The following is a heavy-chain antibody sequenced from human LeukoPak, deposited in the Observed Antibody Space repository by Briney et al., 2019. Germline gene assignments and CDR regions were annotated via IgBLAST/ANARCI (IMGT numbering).Heavy chain of an antibody. CDR3: ARELYSIGGFYHHHMDV. D-gene: IGHD6-19*01. CDR2: IYTSGST. V-gene: IGHV4-61*02. CDR1: GVSISSGSYY. Sequence: SETLSLTCTVSGVSISSGSYYWSWIRQPAGKGLEWIGRIYTSGSTNYNPSLKSRVTISVDKSKNQFSLKLSSVTAADTAVYHCARELYSIGGFYHHHMDVWGQGTTVTVSS. J-gene: IGHJ6*02.